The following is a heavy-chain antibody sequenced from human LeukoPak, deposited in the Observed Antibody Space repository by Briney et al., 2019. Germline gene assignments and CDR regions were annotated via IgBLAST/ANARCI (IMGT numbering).Heavy chain of an antibody. CDR1: GFTFSSYD. CDR2: ISGSGGST. V-gene: IGHV3-23*01. Sequence: GGSLRLSCAASGFTFSSYDMSWVRQAPGKGLEWVSAISGSGGSTYYADSVKGRFTISRDNSKNTLYLQMNSLRAEDTAVYYCAKIDVDGQTSDYWGQGTLVTVSS. CDR3: AKIDVDGQTSDY. D-gene: IGHD5-12*01. J-gene: IGHJ4*02.